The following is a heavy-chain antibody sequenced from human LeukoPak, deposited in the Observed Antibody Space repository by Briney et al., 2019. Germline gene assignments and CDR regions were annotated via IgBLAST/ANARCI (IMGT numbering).Heavy chain of an antibody. Sequence: SETLSLTCAVYGGSFSGYYWSWIRQPPGKGLEWIGEINHSGSTNYNPSLKSRVTISVDTSKNQFSLKLSSVTAADTAVYYCARNWYYYYMDVWGKGTTVTVSS. CDR1: GGSFSGYY. CDR2: INHSGST. CDR3: ARNWYYYYMDV. V-gene: IGHV4-34*01. J-gene: IGHJ6*03.